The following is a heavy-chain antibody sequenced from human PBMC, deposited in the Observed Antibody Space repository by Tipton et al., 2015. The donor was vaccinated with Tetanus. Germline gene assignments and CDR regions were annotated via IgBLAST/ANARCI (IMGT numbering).Heavy chain of an antibody. D-gene: IGHD6-6*01. CDR1: GFIYSSYT. CDR2: ISSTTSYI. CDR3: ASGSSLDY. V-gene: IGHV3-21*01. J-gene: IGHJ4*02. Sequence: SLRLSCEVSGFIYSSYTMNWVRQAPGRGLEWVSSISSTTSYIYYSDSVKGRFTISRDNAKNSLYLQMNSLTADDTAVYFCASGSSLDYWGQGTLVTVSS.